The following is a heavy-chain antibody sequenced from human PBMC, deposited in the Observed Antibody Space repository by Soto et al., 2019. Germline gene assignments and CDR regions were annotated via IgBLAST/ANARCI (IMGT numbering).Heavy chain of an antibody. CDR2: ISSSTTYI. J-gene: IGHJ4*02. Sequence: GGSLRLSCAASGFTFSSYSMNWVRQAPGKGLEWPSYISSSTTYINYADSVRGRFTISRDSAKNSLYLDMNGLRAEDTAVYYCARARLVVEGRFDYWGQGTLVTVSS. D-gene: IGHD3-22*01. CDR3: ARARLVVEGRFDY. V-gene: IGHV3-21*05. CDR1: GFTFSSYS.